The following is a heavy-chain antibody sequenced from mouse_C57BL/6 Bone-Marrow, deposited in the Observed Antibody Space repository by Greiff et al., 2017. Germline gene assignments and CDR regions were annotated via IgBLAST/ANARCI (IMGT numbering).Heavy chain of an antibody. CDR1: GFTFSDYG. CDR3: ASLPYGNYGERFAY. D-gene: IGHD2-1*01. V-gene: IGHV5-17*01. Sequence: EVKLVESGGGLVKPGGSLKLSCAASGFTFSDYGMHWVRQAPEKGLEWVAYISSGSSTIYYADTVKGRFTISRDNAKNTLFLQMTSLRSEDTAMYYCASLPYGNYGERFAYWGQGTLVTVSA. CDR2: ISSGSSTI. J-gene: IGHJ3*01.